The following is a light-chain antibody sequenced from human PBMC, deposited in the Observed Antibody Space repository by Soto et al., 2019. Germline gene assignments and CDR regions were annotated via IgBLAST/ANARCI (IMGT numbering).Light chain of an antibody. CDR1: QSVGSSF. CDR2: SAS. CDR3: QQYGNSPYT. Sequence: EIVLTQSPGTLSLSPGERATLSCRASQSVGSSFLAWYQQKPGQAPRLLIYSASSRATGIPDRFSASGSETDFTLTISRLEAEDFAVYYCQQYGNSPYTFGQGTKLEIK. J-gene: IGKJ2*01. V-gene: IGKV3-20*01.